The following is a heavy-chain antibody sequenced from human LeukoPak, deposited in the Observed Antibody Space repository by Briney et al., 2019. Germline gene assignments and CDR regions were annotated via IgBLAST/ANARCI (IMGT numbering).Heavy chain of an antibody. D-gene: IGHD3-10*01. CDR3: ATRDYYGPRGYYYYYYMDV. Sequence: PSETLSLTCTVSGGSISSTRYYWGWIRQPPGKGLEWIGSIYHSGSTYYNPSLKSRVTISVDTSKNQFSLKLSSVTAADTAVYYCATRDYYGPRGYYYYYYMDVWGKGTTVTVSS. J-gene: IGHJ6*03. CDR1: GGSISSTRYY. V-gene: IGHV4-39*07. CDR2: IYHSGST.